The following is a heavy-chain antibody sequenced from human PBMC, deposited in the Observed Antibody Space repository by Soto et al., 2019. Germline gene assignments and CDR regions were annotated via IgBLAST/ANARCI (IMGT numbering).Heavy chain of an antibody. J-gene: IGHJ5*02. CDR3: ARVEVVRGYRRFISDWFDP. CDR2: IYYSGST. Sequence: LSLTCTVSGGSISSGGYYWSWIRQHPGKGLEWIGYIYYSGSTYYNPSLKSRVTISVDTSKNQFSLKLSSVTAADTAVYYCARVEVVRGYRRFISDWFDPWGQGTLVTVSS. CDR1: GGSISSGGYY. D-gene: IGHD5-12*01. V-gene: IGHV4-31*03.